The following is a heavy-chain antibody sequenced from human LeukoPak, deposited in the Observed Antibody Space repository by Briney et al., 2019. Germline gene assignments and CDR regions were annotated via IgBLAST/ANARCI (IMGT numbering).Heavy chain of an antibody. CDR1: GFTFDDYA. D-gene: IGHD5-18*01. Sequence: SLRLSCAASGFTFDDYAMHWVRQAPGKGLEWVSGISWNSGSIGYADSVKGRFTISRDNSENSLYLQKKSLKTEDTALYFCSKGDDRYGFHYWGQGTLVTVSS. J-gene: IGHJ4*02. CDR3: SKGDDRYGFHY. CDR2: ISWNSGSI. V-gene: IGHV3-9*01.